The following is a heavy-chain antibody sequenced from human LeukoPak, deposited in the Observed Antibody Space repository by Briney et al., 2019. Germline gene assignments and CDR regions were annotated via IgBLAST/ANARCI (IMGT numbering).Heavy chain of an antibody. CDR3: ARGYFGYYYDSSGYGH. Sequence: SETLSLTCAVYGGSFSGYYWSWIRQPPGKGLEWIGEINHSGSTNYNPSLKSRVTISVDTSKNRFSLKLSSVTAADTAVYYCARGYFGYYYDSSGYGHWGQGTLVTVSS. D-gene: IGHD3-22*01. CDR1: GGSFSGYY. V-gene: IGHV4-34*01. J-gene: IGHJ4*02. CDR2: INHSGST.